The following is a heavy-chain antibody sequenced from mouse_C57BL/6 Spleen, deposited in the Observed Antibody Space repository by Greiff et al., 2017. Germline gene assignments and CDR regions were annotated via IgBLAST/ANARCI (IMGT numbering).Heavy chain of an antibody. J-gene: IGHJ2*01. CDR3: ARGHYYDYDGYYCDY. CDR1: GYTFTSYG. CDR2: IYPRSGNT. Sequence: VKLMESGAELARPGASVKLSCKASGYTFTSYGISWVKQRTGQGLEWIGEIYPRSGNTYYNEKFKGKATLTADKSSSTAYMELRSLTSEDSAVYFCARGHYYDYDGYYCDYWGQGTTLTVSS. D-gene: IGHD2-4*01. V-gene: IGHV1-81*01.